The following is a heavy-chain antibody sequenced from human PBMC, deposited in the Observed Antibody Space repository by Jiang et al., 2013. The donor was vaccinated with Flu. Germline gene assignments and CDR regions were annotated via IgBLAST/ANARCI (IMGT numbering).Heavy chain of an antibody. V-gene: IGHV4-59*08. Sequence: LLKPSETLSLTCTVSGDYISDYYWSWIRQPPGKGLEWIGYVSYIGSTNYNPSLKSRVTISVDTSKNQFSLKLSSVTAADTAVYYCARHSVAYCGGKGCPGGLDVWGQGDHGHRLL. CDR3: ARHSVAYCGGKGCPGGLDV. CDR2: VSYIGST. J-gene: IGHJ6*02. CDR1: GDYISDYY. D-gene: IGHD2-21*01.